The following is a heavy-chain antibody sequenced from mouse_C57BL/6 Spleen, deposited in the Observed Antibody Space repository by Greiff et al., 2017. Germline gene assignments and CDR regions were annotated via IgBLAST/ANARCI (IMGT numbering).Heavy chain of an antibody. CDR1: GYTFTSYW. CDR3: ARDSSSWFAF. D-gene: IGHD2-12*01. V-gene: IGHV1-59*01. CDR2: IDPSDSYT. J-gene: IGHJ3*01. Sequence: VQLQQPGAELVRPGTSVKLSCKASGYTFTSYWMHWVKQRPGQGLEWIGVIDPSDSYTNYNQKFKGKATLTVDTSSSTAYMQLSSLTSEDSAVSYCARDSSSWFAFRGAGTLVTVSA.